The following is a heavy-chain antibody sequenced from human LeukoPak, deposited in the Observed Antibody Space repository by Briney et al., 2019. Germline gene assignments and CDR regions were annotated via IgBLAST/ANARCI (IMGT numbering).Heavy chain of an antibody. CDR3: ARAQKDSFYDSSGYYFDPFDY. CDR1: GGTFSSYA. D-gene: IGHD3-22*01. CDR2: IIPIFGTA. J-gene: IGHJ4*02. V-gene: IGHV1-69*13. Sequence: SVKVSCKASGGTFSSYAISWVRQAPGQGLEWVGGIIPIFGTANYAQKFQGRVTITADESTSTAYMELSSLRSEDTAVYYCARAQKDSFYDSSGYYFDPFDYWGQGTLVTVSS.